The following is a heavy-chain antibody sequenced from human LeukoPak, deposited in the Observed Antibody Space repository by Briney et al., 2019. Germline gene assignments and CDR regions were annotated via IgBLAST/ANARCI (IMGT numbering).Heavy chain of an antibody. D-gene: IGHD5-24*01. CDR3: ARTGDGYNLPDY. V-gene: IGHV1-8*01. CDR2: MNPHSGNT. CDR1: GYTFTSYD. J-gene: IGHJ4*02. Sequence: ASVKVSCKASGYTFTSYDINWVRQATGQGLEWMGWMNPHSGNTGYAQKFQGRVTMTRNTSISTAYMELSSLRSEDTAVYYCARTGDGYNLPDYWGQGTLVTVSS.